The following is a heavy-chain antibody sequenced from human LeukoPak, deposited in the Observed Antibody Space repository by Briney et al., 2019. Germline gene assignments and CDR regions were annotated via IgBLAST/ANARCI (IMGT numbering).Heavy chain of an antibody. D-gene: IGHD6-6*01. CDR3: AKALRGYSSSSDAFDT. CDR2: ISGSGGST. V-gene: IGHV3-23*01. J-gene: IGHJ3*02. CDR1: GLTISSNY. Sequence: PGGSLRLSCAASGLTISSNYMNWVRQAPGKGLEWVSAISGSGGSTYYADSVKGRFTISRDNSKNTLYLQMNSLRAEDTAVYYCAKALRGYSSSSDAFDTWGQGTMVTVSS.